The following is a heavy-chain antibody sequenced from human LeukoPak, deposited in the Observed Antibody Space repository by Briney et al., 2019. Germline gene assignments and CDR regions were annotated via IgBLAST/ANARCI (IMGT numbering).Heavy chain of an antibody. CDR2: IKEDGSEK. D-gene: IGHD1-26*01. Sequence: PGGSLRLSCAASGFAFSSNWMSWVRQAPGKGLEWVANIKEDGSEKYYVDSVKGRFTISRDNARNTLYLQMNTLRAEDTAVYYCARESTVGPIQTDAFDIWGRGAMVTVSS. CDR3: ARESTVGPIQTDAFDI. CDR1: GFAFSSNW. V-gene: IGHV3-7*01. J-gene: IGHJ3*02.